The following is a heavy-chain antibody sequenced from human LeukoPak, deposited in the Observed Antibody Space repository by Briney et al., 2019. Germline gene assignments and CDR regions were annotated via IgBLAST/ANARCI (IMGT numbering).Heavy chain of an antibody. CDR3: ARDGPTPHYDFWSGYYAGFDY. V-gene: IGHV4-39*07. CDR1: GGSIRGSSFY. CDR2: MYFGGST. D-gene: IGHD3-3*01. J-gene: IGHJ4*01. Sequence: SETLSLTCTVSGGSIRGSSFYWGWIRQLPGKGLEWIGSMYFGGSTYYNPSLQSRVAISVDTSENQFSLKLSSVTAADTAVYYCARDGPTPHYDFWSGYYAGFDYWGHGTLVCVSS.